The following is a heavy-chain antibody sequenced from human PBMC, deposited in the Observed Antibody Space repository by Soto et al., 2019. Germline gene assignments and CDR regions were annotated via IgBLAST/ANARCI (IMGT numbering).Heavy chain of an antibody. D-gene: IGHD1-26*01. V-gene: IGHV3-23*01. J-gene: IGHJ4*02. Sequence: EVQLLESGGGLGRPGGSPRLSCTASGFSFSSYALSWVRQAPGKGLEWVSTISGSDGKTYYADSVKGRFSISRDTSKTTLYLEMTSLRVEDTAVYYCARWSFLDYWGQGTRVTV. CDR2: ISGSDGKT. CDR1: GFSFSSYA. CDR3: ARWSFLDY.